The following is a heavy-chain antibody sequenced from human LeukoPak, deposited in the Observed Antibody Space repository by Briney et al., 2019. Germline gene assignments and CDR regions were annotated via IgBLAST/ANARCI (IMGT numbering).Heavy chain of an antibody. CDR2: IIGSSGST. CDR3: AKGAYDYIEIAYFDY. Sequence: GALRPPCVSSGFNLYNYAMNLVRPAPGEGVEWVSLIIGSSGSTFYADSVKGRFTISRDKSKNTLYLQMNSLRAEDTAVYYCAKGAYDYIEIAYFDYWGQGSLVTVSS. V-gene: IGHV3-23*01. D-gene: IGHD5-12*01. CDR1: GFNLYNYA. J-gene: IGHJ4*02.